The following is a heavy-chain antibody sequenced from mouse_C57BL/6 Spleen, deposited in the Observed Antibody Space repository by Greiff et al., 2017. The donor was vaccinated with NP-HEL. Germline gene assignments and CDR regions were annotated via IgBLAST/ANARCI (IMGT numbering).Heavy chain of an antibody. J-gene: IGHJ3*01. V-gene: IGHV1-22*01. CDR3: ARRTPAGYGSFAY. CDR2: INPNNGGT. D-gene: IGHD1-1*02. CDR1: GYTFTDYN. Sequence: EVQLQQSGPELVKPGASVKMSCKASGYTFTDYNMHWVKQSHGKSLEWIGYINPNNGGTSYNQKFKGKATLTVNKSSNTAYMELRSLTSEDSAVYYGARRTPAGYGSFAYWGQGTLVTVSA.